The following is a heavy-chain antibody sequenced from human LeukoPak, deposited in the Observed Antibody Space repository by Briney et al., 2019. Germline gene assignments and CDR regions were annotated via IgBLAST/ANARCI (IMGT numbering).Heavy chain of an antibody. V-gene: IGHV4-34*01. D-gene: IGHD3-3*01. CDR2: INHSGST. Sequence: PSETLSLTCAVYGGSFRGYYWSWIRQPPGKGLEWVGEINHSGSTNYNPSLKSRGTISVDTSKNQFSLKLSSVTAADTAVYYCASRLRFLEWFYFDYWGQGTLVPVSS. J-gene: IGHJ4*02. CDR3: ASRLRFLEWFYFDY. CDR1: GGSFRGYY.